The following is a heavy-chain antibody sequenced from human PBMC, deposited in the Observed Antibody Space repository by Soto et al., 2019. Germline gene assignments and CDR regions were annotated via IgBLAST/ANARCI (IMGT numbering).Heavy chain of an antibody. CDR3: SRVYPGDTSPFDQ. Sequence: ASVKVSCKASGYIFTSYYIHWVRQAPGQGLEWMGWINPFDGSRMFAQSFQGRVTMTRDTSTSTVYMEVSSLRSEDTAVYYCSRVYPGDTSPFDQWGQGTLGTVSS. V-gene: IGHV1-46*03. D-gene: IGHD3-10*01. J-gene: IGHJ4*02. CDR2: INPFDGSR. CDR1: GYIFTSYY.